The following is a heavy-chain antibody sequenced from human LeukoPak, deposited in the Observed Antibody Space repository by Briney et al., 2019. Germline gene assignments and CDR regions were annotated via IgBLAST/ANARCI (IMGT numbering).Heavy chain of an antibody. J-gene: IGHJ4*02. CDR3: AGRPDTSVVAIFDY. CDR1: GHTFTGCY. CDR2: INPSSGGT. D-gene: IGHD2-2*01. Sequence: ASVKVSCMASGHTFTGCYVHWVRQAPGQGLEWMGWINPSSGGTNYQGRVTMTGDTSISTAYMELSRLSSDDTAVYFCAGRPDTSVVAIFDYWGQGTLVTISS. V-gene: IGHV1-2*02.